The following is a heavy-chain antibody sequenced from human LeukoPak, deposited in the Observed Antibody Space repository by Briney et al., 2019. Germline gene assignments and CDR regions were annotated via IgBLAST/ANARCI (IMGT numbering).Heavy chain of an antibody. J-gene: IGHJ4*02. V-gene: IGHV4-4*07. Sequence: SETLSLTCTVSGGSISSYYWSWIRQPAGKGLEWIGRIYTSGSTNYNPSLKSRVTMSVDTSKNQFSLKLSPVTAADTAVYYCARESGSLLWFGELSGGTLDYWGQGTLVTVSS. CDR3: ARESGSLLWFGELSGGTLDY. CDR2: IYTSGST. D-gene: IGHD3-10*01. CDR1: GGSISSYY.